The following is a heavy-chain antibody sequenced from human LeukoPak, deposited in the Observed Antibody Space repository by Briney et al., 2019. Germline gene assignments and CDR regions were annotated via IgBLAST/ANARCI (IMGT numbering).Heavy chain of an antibody. CDR1: GITLSNYG. CDR2: ISGSGGST. V-gene: IGHV3-23*01. J-gene: IGHJ5*02. CDR3: AKVGPTMVRGVRWFDP. D-gene: IGHD3-10*01. Sequence: GGSLRLSCAVSGITLSNYGMSWVRQAPGKGLEWVSAISGSGGSTYYADSVKGRFTISRDNSKNTLYLQMNSLRAEDTAVYYCAKVGPTMVRGVRWFDPWGQGTLVTVSS.